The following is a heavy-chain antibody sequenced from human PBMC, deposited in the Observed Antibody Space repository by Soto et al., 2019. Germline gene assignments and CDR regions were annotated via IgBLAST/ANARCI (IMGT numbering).Heavy chain of an antibody. CDR2: INAGNGNT. D-gene: IGHD3-22*01. CDR1: GYTFISYA. Sequence: QVPLVQSGAEVKKPGASVNISCKASGYTFISYAIHWARQAPGQRLEWMGWINAGNGNTKYSQKFQGRVTITRDTSASTVYMELSRLRSEDTSTYYCARPGSYMIVAFDLWSQGTTVTVSS. CDR3: ARPGSYMIVAFDL. J-gene: IGHJ3*01. V-gene: IGHV1-3*01.